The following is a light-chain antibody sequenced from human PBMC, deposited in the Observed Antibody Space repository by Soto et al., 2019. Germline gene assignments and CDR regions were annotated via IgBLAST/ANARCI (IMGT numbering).Light chain of an antibody. Sequence: DIQMTQSPSSVSASVGDRVTITCQASQGVTRSVAWYQQKPGKAPKLLIYGASSLQSGVPSRFSGSGFGTDFTLSISSLQPEDFAVYYCQQADTFPITFGQGTRREIK. CDR1: QGVTRS. CDR2: GAS. CDR3: QQADTFPIT. V-gene: IGKV1D-12*01. J-gene: IGKJ5*01.